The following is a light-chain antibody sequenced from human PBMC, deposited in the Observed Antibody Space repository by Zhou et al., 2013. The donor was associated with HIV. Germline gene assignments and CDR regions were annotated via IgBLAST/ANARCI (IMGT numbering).Light chain of an antibody. CDR2: AAS. V-gene: IGKV1-39*01. CDR3: RQSYSIPYT. Sequence: DVQMTQSPSSLSASVGDRVTITCRASQSISSYLNWYQQKPGKAPKLLIYAASSLQSGVPSRFSGSGSATDFTLTISSLQPEDSATYYCRQSYSIPYTFGPGTKAGDQT. J-gene: IGKJ2*01. CDR1: QSISSY.